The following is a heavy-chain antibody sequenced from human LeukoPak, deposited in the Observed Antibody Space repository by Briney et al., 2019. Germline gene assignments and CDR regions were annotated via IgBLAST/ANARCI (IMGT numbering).Heavy chain of an antibody. CDR2: IYYTGST. J-gene: IGHJ4*02. CDR3: ARRASGSYPDYFDF. Sequence: PSETLSLTCTVSGGSISSSNYYWGWIRQPPEKGLEWIGTIYYTGSTFYNPSLKSRVTISVDTPKNQFSLKLTSVTAADTALYYCARRASGSYPDYFDFWGQGTLVTVSP. D-gene: IGHD1-26*01. V-gene: IGHV4-39*01. CDR1: GGSISSSNYY.